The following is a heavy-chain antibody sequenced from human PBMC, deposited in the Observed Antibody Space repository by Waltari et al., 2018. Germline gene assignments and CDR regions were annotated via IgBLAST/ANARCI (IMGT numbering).Heavy chain of an antibody. V-gene: IGHV3-21*01. CDR1: GFTFSRYS. Sequence: EVQLVESGGGLVKPGGSLRLSCAASGFTFSRYSMNWVRQAPGKGLEWVSSISSSSSYIYYADSVKGRFTISRDNAKNSLYLQMNSLRAEDTAVYYCAREGDQYSSGWYYWGQGTLVTVSS. D-gene: IGHD6-19*01. CDR3: AREGDQYSSGWYY. J-gene: IGHJ4*02. CDR2: ISSSSSYI.